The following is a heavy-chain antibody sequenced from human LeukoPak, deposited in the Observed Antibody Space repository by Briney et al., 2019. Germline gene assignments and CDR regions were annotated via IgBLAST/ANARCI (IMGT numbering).Heavy chain of an antibody. CDR1: GGTFSSYA. CDR3: ARKVVSSHYYYYYMDV. V-gene: IGHV1-18*01. D-gene: IGHD2-15*01. CDR2: ISAYNGNT. Sequence: GASVKVSCKASGGTFSSYAISWVRQAPGQGLEWMGGISAYNGNTNYAQKLQGRVAMTTDTSTSTAYMELRSLRSDDTAVYYSARKVVSSHYYYYYMDVWGKGTTVTVSS. J-gene: IGHJ6*03.